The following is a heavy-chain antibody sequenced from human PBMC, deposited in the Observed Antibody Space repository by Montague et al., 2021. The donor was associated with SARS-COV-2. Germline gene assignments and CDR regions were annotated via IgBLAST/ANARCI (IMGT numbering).Heavy chain of an antibody. CDR2: IYSTVIT. CDR3: ARDPHDYGWFDP. J-gene: IGHJ5*02. D-gene: IGHD4-17*01. CDR1: GGSISSASYY. Sequence: TLSLTCTVSGGSISSASYYWSWIRQPAGKGLEWIGHIYSTVITNYNPSLKSRVTISVDLSENQFSLKMTSVTAADTAVYYCARDPHDYGWFDPWGQGTLVTVSS. V-gene: IGHV4-61*09.